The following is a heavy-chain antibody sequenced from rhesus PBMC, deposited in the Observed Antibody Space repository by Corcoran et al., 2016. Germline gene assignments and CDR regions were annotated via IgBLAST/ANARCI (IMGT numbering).Heavy chain of an antibody. CDR2: INGKSGST. J-gene: IGHJ4*01. CDR3: ARCDSNRFDY. Sequence: QVQLQESGPGLVKPSETLSLTCAVSGGSFSSYWWSWIRQPPGKGLEWIGEINGKSGSTNYNPSLKSPVTLSKDSSTTQFSLKLSSVTAADTAVYYCARCDSNRFDYWGQGVLVTVSS. V-gene: IGHV4-80*01. CDR1: GGSFSSYW. D-gene: IGHD4-23*01.